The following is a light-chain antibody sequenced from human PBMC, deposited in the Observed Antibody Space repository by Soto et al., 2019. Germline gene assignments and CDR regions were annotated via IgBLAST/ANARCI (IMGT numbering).Light chain of an antibody. CDR1: QDISKS. J-gene: IGKJ3*01. V-gene: IGKV1-33*01. CDR3: QQYVNVPFT. CDR2: GAS. Sequence: DIQMTQSPSSLSASVGDRVTITCQASQDISKSLNWYQQKSGKAPKLLICGASNLETGVPSMFIGSGSVTDFTLTISSLQPEDIGTYYCQQYVNVPFTFGPGTQVDI.